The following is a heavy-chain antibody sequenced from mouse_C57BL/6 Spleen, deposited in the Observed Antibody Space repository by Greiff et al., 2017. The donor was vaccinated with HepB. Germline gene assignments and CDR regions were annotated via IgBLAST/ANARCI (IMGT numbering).Heavy chain of an antibody. CDR1: GFTFTDYY. V-gene: IGHV7-3*01. CDR3: ARYFHYYYARDY. CDR2: IRNKANGYTT. J-gene: IGHJ4*01. Sequence: EVQRVESGGGLVQPGGSLSLSCAASGFTFTDYYMSWVRQPPGKALEWLGFIRNKANGYTTEYSASVKGRFTISRDNSQSILYLQMNALRAEDSATYYCARYFHYYYARDYGGQGTSVTVSS.